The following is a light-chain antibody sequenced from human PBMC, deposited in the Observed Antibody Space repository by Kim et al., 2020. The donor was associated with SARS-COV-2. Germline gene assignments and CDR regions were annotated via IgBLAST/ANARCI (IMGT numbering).Light chain of an antibody. CDR2: DDS. CDR1: NIGSKS. Sequence: GKTARITWGGNNIGSKSVHWYQQKPGQAPVLVVYDDSDRPSGSPERFSGSNSGNTATLTISRVEAGDEADYYCQVWDSSSDHPHVVFGGGTQLTVL. V-gene: IGLV3-21*03. J-gene: IGLJ2*01. CDR3: QVWDSSSDHPHVV.